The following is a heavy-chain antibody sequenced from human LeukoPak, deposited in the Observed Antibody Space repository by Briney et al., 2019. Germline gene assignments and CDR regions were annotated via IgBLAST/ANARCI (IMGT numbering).Heavy chain of an antibody. CDR1: GFTFSSYG. Sequence: PGGSLRLSCSASGFTFSSYGMHWVRQAPGKGLECVSAISSNGGSTYYADSVKGRFAISRANSKTTMYLQMGSLRAEGTSVYDCGKQGIVRGVPSDSWGQRALVTVSS. D-gene: IGHD3-10*01. CDR3: GKQGIVRGVPSDS. V-gene: IGHV3-64D*06. CDR2: ISSNGGST. J-gene: IGHJ4*02.